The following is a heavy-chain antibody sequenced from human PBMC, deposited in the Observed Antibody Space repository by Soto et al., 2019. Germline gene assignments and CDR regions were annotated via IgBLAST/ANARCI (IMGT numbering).Heavy chain of an antibody. D-gene: IGHD3-22*01. CDR3: AQAGYYDSSGYYKAFDI. Sequence: SETLSLTCTVSGGSIISGDYYWSWIRQPPGKGLEWIGYIYYSGSTYYNPSLKSRVTISVDTSKNQFSLKLSSVTAADTAVYYCAQAGYYDSSGYYKAFDIWGQGTMVT. V-gene: IGHV4-30-4*01. J-gene: IGHJ3*02. CDR2: IYYSGST. CDR1: GGSIISGDYY.